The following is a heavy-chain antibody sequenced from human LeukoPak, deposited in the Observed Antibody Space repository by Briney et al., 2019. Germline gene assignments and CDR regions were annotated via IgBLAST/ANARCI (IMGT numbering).Heavy chain of an antibody. Sequence: GGSLRLSCAASGFTFIYYAMHWVRQAPGKGLEYVSGISSNGGNTYYADSVKGRFTMSRANTNNTLYLQMSSLRAEDTALYYCVKDRGQSIETAGHFGSWGQGTLVTVSS. CDR1: GFTFIYYA. CDR3: VKDRGQSIETAGHFGS. V-gene: IGHV3-64D*06. J-gene: IGHJ4*02. CDR2: ISSNGGNT. D-gene: IGHD5-24*01.